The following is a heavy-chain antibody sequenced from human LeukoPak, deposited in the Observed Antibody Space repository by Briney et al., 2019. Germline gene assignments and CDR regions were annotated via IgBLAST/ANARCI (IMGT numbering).Heavy chain of an antibody. D-gene: IGHD5-12*01. J-gene: IGHJ4*02. CDR1: GFTFSNYY. Sequence: GGSLRLSCAASGFTFSNYYMSWVRQAPGKGLEWVSSIRSSSSYVYYADSVKGRFTISRDNAKNSLYLQMSDLRAEDTAVYYCARVSYRGYSGYGFDFWGQGTLVTVSS. CDR2: IRSSSSYV. V-gene: IGHV3-21*01. CDR3: ARVSYRGYSGYGFDF.